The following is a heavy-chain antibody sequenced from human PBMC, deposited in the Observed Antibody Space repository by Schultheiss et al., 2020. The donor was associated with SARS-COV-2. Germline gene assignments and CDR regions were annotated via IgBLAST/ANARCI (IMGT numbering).Heavy chain of an antibody. V-gene: IGHV3-33*01. J-gene: IGHJ6*02. CDR1: GFTFSSYG. CDR2: IWYDGSNK. CDR3: ARMTTVGNYYYYYGMDV. D-gene: IGHD4-23*01. Sequence: GGSLRLSCAASGFTFSSYGMHWVRQAPGKGLEWVAVIWYDGSNKYYADSVKGRFTISRDNSKNTLYLQMNSLRAEDTAVYYCARMTTVGNYYYYYGMDVWGQGTTVTVSS.